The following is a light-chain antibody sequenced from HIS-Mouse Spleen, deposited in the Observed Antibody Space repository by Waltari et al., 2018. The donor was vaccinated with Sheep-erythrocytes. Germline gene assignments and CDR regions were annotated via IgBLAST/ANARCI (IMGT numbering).Light chain of an antibody. Sequence: QSALTQPASVSGSPGQSITISCTRTSSDVGSYNLVSWYQQHPGKAPKLIIYEGSKRPSGVSNRFSGSKSGNTASLTISGLQAEDEADYYCCSYAGSSTPWVFGGGTKLTVL. V-gene: IGLV2-23*01. CDR1: SSDVGSYNL. CDR3: CSYAGSSTPWV. CDR2: EGS. J-gene: IGLJ3*02.